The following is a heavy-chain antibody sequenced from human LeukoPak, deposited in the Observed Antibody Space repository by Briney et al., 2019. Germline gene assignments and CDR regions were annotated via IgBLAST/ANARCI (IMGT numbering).Heavy chain of an antibody. J-gene: IGHJ4*02. CDR1: GFTFSSYW. CDR2: INSDGSST. V-gene: IGHV3-74*01. CDR3: ARSYDSSGYRPLDY. D-gene: IGHD3-22*01. Sequence: PGGSLRLSCAASGFTFSSYWMHWVRQAPGKGLVWVSRINSDGSSTSYAGSVKGRFTISRDNAKNTLYLQMNSLRAEDTAVYYCARSYDSSGYRPLDYWGQGTLVTVSS.